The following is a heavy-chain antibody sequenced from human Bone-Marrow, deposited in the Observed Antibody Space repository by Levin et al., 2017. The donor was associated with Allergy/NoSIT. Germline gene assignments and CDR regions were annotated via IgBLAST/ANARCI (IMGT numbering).Heavy chain of an antibody. CDR2: IGGSGGNI. V-gene: IGHV3-11*01. Sequence: GASVKVSCAASGFTFSDYYMSWIRQAPGKGLEWVSYIGGSGGNIHYADSVKGRFTISRDNAKNSLYLQMNSLRAEDTAVYYCARLGYCSTTSCKGDWFDPWGQGTLVTVSS. J-gene: IGHJ5*02. D-gene: IGHD2-2*01. CDR3: ARLGYCSTTSCKGDWFDP. CDR1: GFTFSDYY.